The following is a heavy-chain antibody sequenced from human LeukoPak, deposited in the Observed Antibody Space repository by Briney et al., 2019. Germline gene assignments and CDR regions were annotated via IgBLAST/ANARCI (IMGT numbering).Heavy chain of an antibody. CDR3: AKGQQLVKLDY. D-gene: IGHD6-6*01. J-gene: IGHJ4*02. CDR2: ISYDGSNK. V-gene: IGHV3-30*18. CDR1: GFTFSSYV. Sequence: GGSLRLSCAASGFTFSSYVMHWVRQAPGKGLEWVAVISYDGSNKYYADSVKGRFTISRDNSKNTLYLQMNSLRAEDTAVYYCAKGQQLVKLDYWGQGTLVTVSS.